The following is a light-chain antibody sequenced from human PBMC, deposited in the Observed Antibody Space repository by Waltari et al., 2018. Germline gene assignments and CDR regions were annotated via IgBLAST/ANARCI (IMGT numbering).Light chain of an antibody. J-gene: IGKJ2*03. V-gene: IGKV3-15*01. CDR2: HAS. CDR1: QSISVS. Sequence: EIVMTQSPATLSVSPGERATLSCRASQSISVSLAWFQQKPGQAPRLLIYHASARATGIPARLSGSGSGTEFTLTISSLQPEDSAVYYCQQYYDGRSFGQGTKLEIK. CDR3: QQYYDGRS.